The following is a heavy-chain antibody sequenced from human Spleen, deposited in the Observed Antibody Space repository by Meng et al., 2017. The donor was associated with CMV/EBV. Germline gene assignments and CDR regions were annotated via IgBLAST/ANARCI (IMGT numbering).Heavy chain of an antibody. CDR1: SLSTSGVG. D-gene: IGHD3-10*01. J-gene: IGHJ5*02. V-gene: IGHV2-5*01. Sequence: SLSTSGVGVGWIRQPPGKALEWLALIYWNDDKRYGPSLKSRLTITKDTSKNQVVLTMTNMDPVDTATYYCAHRRSTMVRGANPWFDPWGQGTLVTVSS. CDR3: AHRRSTMVRGANPWFDP. CDR2: IYWNDDK.